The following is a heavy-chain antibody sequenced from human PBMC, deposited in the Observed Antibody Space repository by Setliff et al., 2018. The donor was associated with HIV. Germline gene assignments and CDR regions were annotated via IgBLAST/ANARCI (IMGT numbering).Heavy chain of an antibody. D-gene: IGHD6-6*01. V-gene: IGHV3-30*04. CDR1: GFTFSASP. CDR3: VRDGKIGARLDY. Sequence: GGSLRLSCEASGFTFSASPIHWVRQAPGKGLEWAAVISYDGKNKFYIDSVQGRFTLSRDSSKNTVYLQMNSLRPEDRGVYYCVRDGKIGARLDYWGPGTQVTVSS. CDR2: ISYDGKNK. J-gene: IGHJ4*02.